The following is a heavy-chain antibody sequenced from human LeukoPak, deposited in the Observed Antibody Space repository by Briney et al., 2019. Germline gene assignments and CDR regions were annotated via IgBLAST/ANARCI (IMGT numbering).Heavy chain of an antibody. Sequence: GASVKVSCKASGYSFTNYGISWVRQAPAQGLEWVGWISGYNGDTKFAQGVQDRVTMTIDKSTRTAYMEMKTQRSDDTATYFCAREWERNFDYWGQGTLVTVSS. J-gene: IGHJ4*02. V-gene: IGHV1-18*04. CDR2: ISGYNGDT. CDR3: AREWERNFDY. D-gene: IGHD1-26*01. CDR1: GYSFTNYG.